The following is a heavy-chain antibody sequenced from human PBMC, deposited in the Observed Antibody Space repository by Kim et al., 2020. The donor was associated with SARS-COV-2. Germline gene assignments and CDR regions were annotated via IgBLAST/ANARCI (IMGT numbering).Heavy chain of an antibody. CDR2: IYYSGST. CDR3: ARDPGGSAGWFDP. J-gene: IGHJ5*02. Sequence: SETLSLTCTVSGGSISSYYWSWIRQPPGKGLEWIGYIYYSGSTNYNPSLKSRVTISVDTSKNQFSLKLSSVTAADTAVYYCARDPGGSAGWFDPWGQGTLVTVSS. CDR1: GGSISSYY. D-gene: IGHD2-15*01. V-gene: IGHV4-59*01.